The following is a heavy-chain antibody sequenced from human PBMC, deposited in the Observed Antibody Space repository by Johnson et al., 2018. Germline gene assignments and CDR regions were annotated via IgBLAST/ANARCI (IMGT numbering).Heavy chain of an antibody. CDR3: AKGRSVRYSSRWSDAFDI. CDR2: ISYDGRNK. J-gene: IGHJ3*02. V-gene: IGHV3-30*18. Sequence: QVQLVQSGGGVVQPGRSLRLSCGASGFTFSNFGMHWVRQAPGKGLEWVADISYDGRNKNYADSVKGRFAISRDNSKNPRCGQMDSLRAGDTGVYYCAKGRSVRYSSRWSDAFDIWGPGTMVTVSS. D-gene: IGHD6-13*01. CDR1: GFTFSNFG.